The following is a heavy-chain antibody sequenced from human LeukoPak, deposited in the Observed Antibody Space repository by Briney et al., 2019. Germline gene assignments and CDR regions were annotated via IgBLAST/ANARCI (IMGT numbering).Heavy chain of an antibody. CDR1: GFSFNSYW. CDR3: AKDLITWPMGIAAAGEPEKNYYDMDV. CDR2: IDPAGTDT. V-gene: IGHV3-7*03. J-gene: IGHJ6*02. Sequence: GGSLRLSCAASGFSFNSYWMTWVRQPPGRGLEWVANIDPAGTDTYHADPVKGRFTISRDNAKNLVYLQMNSLRAEDTAVYYCAKDLITWPMGIAAAGEPEKNYYDMDVWGQGTTVTVSS. D-gene: IGHD6-13*01.